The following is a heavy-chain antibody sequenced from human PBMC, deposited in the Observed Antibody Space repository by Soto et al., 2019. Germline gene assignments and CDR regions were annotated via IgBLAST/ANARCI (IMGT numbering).Heavy chain of an antibody. CDR1: GYIFTNYD. CDR3: VRLIGNSWLDF. D-gene: IGHD1-26*01. Sequence: ASVKVSCKASGYIFTNYDINWVRQATGQGLEYLGWINPNSGNTGYVQKFQGRVTMTRNTSINTAYMELNSLRSEDAAVYYCVRLIGNSWLDFGGQGPLVTV. CDR2: INPNSGNT. V-gene: IGHV1-8*01. J-gene: IGHJ5*01.